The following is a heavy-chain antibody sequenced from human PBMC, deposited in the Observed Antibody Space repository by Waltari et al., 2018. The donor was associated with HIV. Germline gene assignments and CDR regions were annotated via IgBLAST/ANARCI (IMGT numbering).Heavy chain of an antibody. J-gene: IGHJ6*02. Sequence: QVQLVQSGAEVKKPGSSVKVSCKASGGTFSSYAISWVRKAPGQGLEWMGGIIPIFSTANYAQKFQGRVTITADESTSTAYMELSSLRSEDTAVYYCARRRVVISSLDYYYYGMDVWGQGTTVTVSS. CDR3: ARRRVVISSLDYYYYGMDV. D-gene: IGHD3-3*01. CDR1: GGTFSSYA. CDR2: IIPIFSTA. V-gene: IGHV1-69*01.